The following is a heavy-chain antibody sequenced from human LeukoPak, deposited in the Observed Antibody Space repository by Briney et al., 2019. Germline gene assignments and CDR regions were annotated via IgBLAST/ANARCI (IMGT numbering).Heavy chain of an antibody. Sequence: ASVKVSCKASGYTFTSYDINWVRQATGQGLEWMGWMNPNSGNTGYAQKFQGRVTITRNTSISTAYMELSSLRSEDTAVYYCARGVNRDGYNWEYYYYMDVWGKGTTVTISS. D-gene: IGHD5-24*01. V-gene: IGHV1-8*03. CDR3: ARGVNRDGYNWEYYYYMDV. CDR2: MNPNSGNT. J-gene: IGHJ6*03. CDR1: GYTFTSYD.